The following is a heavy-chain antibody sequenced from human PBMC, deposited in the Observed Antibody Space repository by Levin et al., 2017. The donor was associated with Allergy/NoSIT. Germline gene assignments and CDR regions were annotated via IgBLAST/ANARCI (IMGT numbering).Heavy chain of an antibody. Sequence: SQTLSLPCRVSGFSIRTDYNWGWVRQPPGKGLEWIAFMYHRGSTFYNPSLKSRATISVDTSKNQFSLKLSSVTAADTAVYYCARVPYYSGSGSYFDPWGQGTLVTVSS. V-gene: IGHV4-38-2*02. J-gene: IGHJ5*02. D-gene: IGHD3-10*01. CDR3: ARVPYYSGSGSYFDP. CDR1: GFSIRTDYN. CDR2: MYHRGST.